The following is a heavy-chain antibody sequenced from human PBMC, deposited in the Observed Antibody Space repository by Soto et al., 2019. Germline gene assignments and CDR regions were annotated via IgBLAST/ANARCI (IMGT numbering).Heavy chain of an antibody. Sequence: SETRSVTCAGYGESFSGDDRPGSRQPPGEGQEWIGEVDRSGTTNYNPSLKSRVTISADTSKNQFSLKLTSVTAADTAVYYCARAAIKGHQVAGQLPTSQTLDYWGQGTLVTVS. V-gene: IGHV4-34*01. CDR1: GESFSGDD. CDR2: VDRSGTT. D-gene: IGHD1-26*01. CDR3: ARAAIKGHQVAGQLPTSQTLDY. J-gene: IGHJ4*02.